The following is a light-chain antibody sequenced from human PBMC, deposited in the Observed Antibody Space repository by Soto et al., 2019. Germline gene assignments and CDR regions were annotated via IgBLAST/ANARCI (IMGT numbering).Light chain of an antibody. CDR1: QSVTSNY. J-gene: IGKJ1*01. CDR2: GAS. Sequence: ETVLTQSPGTLSLSPGERATLFCRASQSVTSNYLAWYQQKPGQAPRPLIYGASNRATGIPDRFSGSGSGTDFTLTISRLEPEDFAVYYCQQHATSPPSWTFGQGTKVEIK. V-gene: IGKV3-20*01. CDR3: QQHATSPPSWT.